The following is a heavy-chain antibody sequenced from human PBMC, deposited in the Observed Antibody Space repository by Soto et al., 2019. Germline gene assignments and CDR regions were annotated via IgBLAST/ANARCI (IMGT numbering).Heavy chain of an antibody. CDR1: GGSFSGYY. Sequence: SETLSLTCAVYGGSFSGYYCSWIRQPPGKGLEWIGEINHSGSTNYNPSLKSRVTISVDTSKNQFSLKLSSVTAADTAVYYCARGGDYYDNTGFDYWGQGTLVTVSS. CDR3: ARGGDYYDNTGFDY. CDR2: INHSGST. D-gene: IGHD3-22*01. J-gene: IGHJ4*02. V-gene: IGHV4-34*01.